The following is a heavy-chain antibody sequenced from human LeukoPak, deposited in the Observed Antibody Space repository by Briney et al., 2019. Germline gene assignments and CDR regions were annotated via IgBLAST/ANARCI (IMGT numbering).Heavy chain of an antibody. D-gene: IGHD3-22*01. CDR2: INHSGST. CDR3: ARIGDYYDSSGYLLYYYYMDV. Sequence: SETLSLTCAVYGGSFSGYYGTWIRQPPGKGLEWIGEINHSGSTNYNPSLKSRITISVDTSKDQFSLKLSSVTAADTAVYYCARIGDYYDSSGYLLYYYYMDVWGKGTTVTISS. V-gene: IGHV4-34*01. CDR1: GGSFSGYY. J-gene: IGHJ6*03.